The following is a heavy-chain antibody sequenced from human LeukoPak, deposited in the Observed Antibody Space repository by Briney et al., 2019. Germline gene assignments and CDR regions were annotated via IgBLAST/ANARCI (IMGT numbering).Heavy chain of an antibody. CDR1: GYTFTSYG. CDR2: INPNSGGT. J-gene: IGHJ5*02. V-gene: IGHV1-2*02. Sequence: GASVKVSCKASGYTFTSYGISWVRQAPGQGLEWMGWINPNSGGTNYAQKFQGRVTMTRDTSISTAYMELSRLRSDDTAVYYCARMGGRSGRNWFDPWGQGTLVTVSS. D-gene: IGHD3-10*01. CDR3: ARMGGRSGRNWFDP.